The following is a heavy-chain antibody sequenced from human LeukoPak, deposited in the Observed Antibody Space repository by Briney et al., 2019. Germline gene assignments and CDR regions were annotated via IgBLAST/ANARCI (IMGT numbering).Heavy chain of an antibody. CDR3: AKADGSGSYANYYMDV. Sequence: GGSLRLSCAASGFTFDDYAMHWVRQAPGKGLEWVSGISWNSGSIGYADSVKGRFTISRDNAKNSLYLQMNSLRAEDTALYYCAKADGSGSYANYYMDVWGKGTTVTVSS. V-gene: IGHV3-9*01. D-gene: IGHD3-10*01. CDR2: ISWNSGSI. J-gene: IGHJ6*03. CDR1: GFTFDDYA.